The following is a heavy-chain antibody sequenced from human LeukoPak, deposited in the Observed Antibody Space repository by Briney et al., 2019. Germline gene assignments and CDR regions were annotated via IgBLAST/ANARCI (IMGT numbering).Heavy chain of an antibody. Sequence: SETLSLTCTVSGGSISSYYWSWIRQPAGKGLEWIGRIHTSGSTNYNPSLKSRVTMSVDTSKNQFSLTLTSVTAADTAVYYCARDHSSSSPDSTPFDYWGQGILVTVSS. J-gene: IGHJ4*02. V-gene: IGHV4-4*07. CDR1: GGSISSYY. D-gene: IGHD6-6*01. CDR2: IHTSGST. CDR3: ARDHSSSSPDSTPFDY.